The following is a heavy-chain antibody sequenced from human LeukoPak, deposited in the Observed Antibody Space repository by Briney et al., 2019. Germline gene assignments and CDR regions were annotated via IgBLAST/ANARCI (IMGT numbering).Heavy chain of an antibody. CDR3: AREGVWRQQLVDYYYGMDV. CDR1: GFTFSAYW. J-gene: IGHJ6*02. Sequence: GGTLRLSCAASGFTFSAYWMHWVRQAPGKGLVWVSRINSDGSSTSYADSVKGRFTISRDNAKNTLYLQMNSLRAEDTAVYYCAREGVWRQQLVDYYYGMDVWGQGTTVTVSS. CDR2: INSDGSST. D-gene: IGHD6-13*01. V-gene: IGHV3-74*01.